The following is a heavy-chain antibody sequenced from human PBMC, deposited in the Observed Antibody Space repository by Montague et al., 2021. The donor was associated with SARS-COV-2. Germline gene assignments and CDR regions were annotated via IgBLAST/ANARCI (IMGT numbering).Heavy chain of an antibody. V-gene: IGHV4-59*01. Sequence: SETLSLTCTVSGGSIRSYYWSWIRQPPGKGLEWIGEIYSSGSTNYNPSPKSRVTISMDMSKSQFSLKLTSVSAADTAVYYCARHTRGWQPFDFWGQGTLVTVSS. CDR2: IYSSGST. CDR1: GGSIRSYY. D-gene: IGHD6-19*01. CDR3: ARHTRGWQPFDF. J-gene: IGHJ4*02.